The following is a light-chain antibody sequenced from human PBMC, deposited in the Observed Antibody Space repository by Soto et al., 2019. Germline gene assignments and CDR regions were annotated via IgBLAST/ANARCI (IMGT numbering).Light chain of an antibody. V-gene: IGLV1-51*01. J-gene: IGLJ1*01. CDR3: GSWDSSLSAYV. CDR2: DDN. CDR1: TRDVGAYNF. Sequence: QSALTQPPSASGSPGQSITISCTGTTRDVGAYNFVSWYRQLPGKAPKLLIYDDNKRPSGIPDRFSGSKSGTSATLGITGFQTGDEADYYCGSWDSSLSAYVFGTGTKLTVL.